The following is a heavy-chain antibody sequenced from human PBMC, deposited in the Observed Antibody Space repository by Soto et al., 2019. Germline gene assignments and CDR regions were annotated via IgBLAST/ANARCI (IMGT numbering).Heavy chain of an antibody. J-gene: IGHJ6*02. V-gene: IGHV4-59*08. CDR2: IYYSGST. CDR3: ARHFITGGTTDYYYYYGMDV. D-gene: IGHD1-20*01. CDR1: GGSISSYY. Sequence: PSETLSLTCTVSGGSISSYYWSWIRQPPGKGLEWIGYIYYSGSTNYNPSLKSRVTISVDTSKNQFSLKLSSVTAADTAVYYCARHFITGGTTDYYYYYGMDVWGQGTTVTVSS.